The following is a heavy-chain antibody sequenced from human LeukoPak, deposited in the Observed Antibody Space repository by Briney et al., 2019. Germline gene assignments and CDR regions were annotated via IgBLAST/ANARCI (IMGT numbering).Heavy chain of an antibody. D-gene: IGHD5-24*01. CDR3: AKGLHGVSFSFDY. CDR1: GFTFDDYT. CDR2: ISWDGGTT. V-gene: IGHV3-43*01. J-gene: IGHJ4*02. Sequence: PGGSLRLSCAASGFTFDDYTMHWVRQAPGKGLEWVSLISWDGGTTYYADSVKGRFTISRDNSKNSLYLQMNGLRTEDTAFYYCAKGLHGVSFSFDYWGRGTLVTVSS.